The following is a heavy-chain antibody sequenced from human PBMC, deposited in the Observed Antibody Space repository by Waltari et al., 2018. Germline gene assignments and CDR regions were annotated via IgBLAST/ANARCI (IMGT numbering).Heavy chain of an antibody. CDR1: GFTFSSYS. CDR2: ISSSSSYI. V-gene: IGHV3-21*01. J-gene: IGHJ6*02. Sequence: EVQLVESGGGLVKPGRSLRLSCAASGFTFSSYSMNWVRQAPGKGLEWVSSISSSSSYIYYADSVKGRFTISRDNAKNSLYLQMNSLRAEDTAVYYCARGRREYSALYARHGMDVWGQGTTVTVSS. D-gene: IGHD5-12*01. CDR3: ARGRREYSALYARHGMDV.